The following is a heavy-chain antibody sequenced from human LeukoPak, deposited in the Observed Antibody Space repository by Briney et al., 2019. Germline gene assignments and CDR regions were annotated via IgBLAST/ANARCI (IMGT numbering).Heavy chain of an antibody. J-gene: IGHJ4*02. D-gene: IGHD3-9*01. Sequence: PGGSLRLSCAASGFTFSSFAMSWVRQAPGKGLEWVSAIGGSGGSTYYADSVKGRFTISRDNSKNTLYLQMNSLRAEDTAVYYCAKVWDVLRYFDWLLYLDYWGQGTLVTVSS. CDR3: AKVWDVLRYFDWLLYLDY. CDR1: GFTFSSFA. CDR2: IGGSGGST. V-gene: IGHV3-23*01.